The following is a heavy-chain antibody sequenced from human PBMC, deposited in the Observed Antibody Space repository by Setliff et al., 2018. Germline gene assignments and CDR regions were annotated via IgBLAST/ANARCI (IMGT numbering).Heavy chain of an antibody. V-gene: IGHV3-21*06. CDR3: ARASLGKFGSAVEYFHH. Sequence: GGSLRLSCAASGFTFSSYTMNWVRQAPGQGLEWVTSIDSSSTYIYYADSVKGIFTISRDNAKNTLYLQMNSLRADDTAVYYCARASLGKFGSAVEYFHHWGQGTLVTVSS. D-gene: IGHD2-15*01. CDR2: IDSSSTYI. J-gene: IGHJ1*01. CDR1: GFTFSSYT.